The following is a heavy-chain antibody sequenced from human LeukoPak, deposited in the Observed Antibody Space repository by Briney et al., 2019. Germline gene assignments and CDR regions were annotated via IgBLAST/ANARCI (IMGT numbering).Heavy chain of an antibody. D-gene: IGHD1-7*01. V-gene: IGHV3-30*03. CDR1: GFTFSSYG. Sequence: GGSLRLSCAASGFTFSSYGMHWVRQVPGKGLEWVAVISYDGSNKYYADSVKGRFTISRDNSKNTLYLQMNSLRAEDTAVYYCATSPFETLLGRNYPDYWGQGTLVTVSS. CDR3: ATSPFETLLGRNYPDY. CDR2: ISYDGSNK. J-gene: IGHJ4*02.